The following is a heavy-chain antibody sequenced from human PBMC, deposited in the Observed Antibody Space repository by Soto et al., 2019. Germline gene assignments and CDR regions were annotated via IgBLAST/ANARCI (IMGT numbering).Heavy chain of an antibody. V-gene: IGHV1-69*01. CDR2: ITPIFATT. Sequence: QGQLVQSGTEVKKPGSSVKVSCRASGATFSTLTISWVRQAPGQGPEWRGGITPIFATTKYAQKFQGRVTITADASTNTVYMELSSLRSEDTALYYCARWRGAVTTPGFMGPLDYWGQGTLVTVSS. CDR3: ARWRGAVTTPGFMGPLDY. CDR1: GATFSTLT. D-gene: IGHD3-3*01. J-gene: IGHJ4*02.